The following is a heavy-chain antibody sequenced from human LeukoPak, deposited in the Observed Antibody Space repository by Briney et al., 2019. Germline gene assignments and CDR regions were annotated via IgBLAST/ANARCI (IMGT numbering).Heavy chain of an antibody. CDR2: INGDGSST. D-gene: IGHD7-27*01. J-gene: IGHJ4*02. Sequence: GGSLRLSCAASEFTFSGYWMHWVRQTPGKGLVWVSRINGDGSSTTYADYADSVKGRFTISRDNAKNTLYLQMNSLRAEDTAVYYCARAPTNWVYFDSWGQGTLVTVSS. V-gene: IGHV3-74*01. CDR1: EFTFSGYW. CDR3: ARAPTNWVYFDS.